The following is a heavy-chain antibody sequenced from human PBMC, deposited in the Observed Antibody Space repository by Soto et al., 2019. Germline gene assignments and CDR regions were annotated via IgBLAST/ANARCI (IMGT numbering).Heavy chain of an antibody. CDR2: IYYSGST. V-gene: IGHV4-59*01. J-gene: IGHJ4*02. CDR3: ARHRRRLELSLL. D-gene: IGHD1-7*01. Sequence: SETLSLTCTVSGGSISSYYWSCIRQPPGKGLEWIGYIYYSGSTNYNPSLKSRVTISVDTSKNQFSLKLSSVTAADTAVYYCARHRRRLELSLLWGQGTLVTVSS. CDR1: GGSISSYY.